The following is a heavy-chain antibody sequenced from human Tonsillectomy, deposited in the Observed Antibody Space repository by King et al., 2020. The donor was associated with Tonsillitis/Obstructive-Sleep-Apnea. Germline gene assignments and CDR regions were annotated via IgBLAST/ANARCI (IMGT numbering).Heavy chain of an antibody. V-gene: IGHV3-23*04. CDR1: GFTFSSYA. Sequence: VQLVESGGGLVQPGGSLRLSCAASGFTFSSYAMSWVRQAPGKGLEWVSAISGSGGSTYYADSVKGRFTISRDNSKNTLYLQMNSLRAEDTAVYYCARKTYYYDSSGYWYFDLWGRGTLVTVSS. J-gene: IGHJ2*01. CDR3: ARKTYYYDSSGYWYFDL. D-gene: IGHD3-22*01. CDR2: ISGSGGST.